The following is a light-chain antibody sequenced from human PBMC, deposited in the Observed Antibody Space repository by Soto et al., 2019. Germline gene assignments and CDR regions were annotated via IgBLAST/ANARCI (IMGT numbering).Light chain of an antibody. V-gene: IGKV1-5*03. CDR2: KAS. Sequence: DIQMTQSPSTLSASVGDRVTITCRGSQSMSVWLAWYQQKPGKAPKLLIYKASSLESGVPSRFIGSGSGTELTLTISGRQSYDFATYCFQHYTCSPLTFVQRTQV. J-gene: IGKJ1*01. CDR3: QHYTCSPLT. CDR1: QSMSVW.